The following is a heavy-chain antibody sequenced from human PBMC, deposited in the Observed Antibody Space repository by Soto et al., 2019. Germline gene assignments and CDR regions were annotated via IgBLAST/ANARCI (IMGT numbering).Heavy chain of an antibody. J-gene: IGHJ6*02. CDR3: VKPPGADPGPFDLPDGDYYYYAMDV. V-gene: IGHV3-30*18. D-gene: IGHD3-9*01. CDR1: GLTLSNYG. Sequence: GGSLRLSCAASGLTLSNYGMQWVRQAPGKGLECMAVISYDGSNKYYADSVKGRFIISRDNSKNTLYLQMTSLRAEDTAVYYSVKPPGADPGPFDLPDGDYYYYAMDVWGQGTAVTVSS. CDR2: ISYDGSNK.